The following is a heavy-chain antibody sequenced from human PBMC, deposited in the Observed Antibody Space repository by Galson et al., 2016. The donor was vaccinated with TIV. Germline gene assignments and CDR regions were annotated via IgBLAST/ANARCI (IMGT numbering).Heavy chain of an antibody. CDR3: ARERTSVVGRSLDF. V-gene: IGHV3-30-3*01. CDR1: GFTFSSYA. CDR2: VSYDGRTK. Sequence: SLRLSCAASGFTFSSYAMHWVRQAPGKGLEWVAIVSYDGRTKDDSDSVRGRFTISRDNSKNTLYLQMNGLRREDTGIYYCARERTSVVGRSLDFWGQGTVVTVSS. J-gene: IGHJ4*02. D-gene: IGHD2-15*01.